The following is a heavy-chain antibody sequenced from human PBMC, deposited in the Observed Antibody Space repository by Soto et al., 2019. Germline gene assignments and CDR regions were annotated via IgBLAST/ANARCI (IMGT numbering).Heavy chain of an antibody. Sequence: QVQLVESGGGVVQPGRSLRLSCAASGFTFSNYGMHWVRQAPGKGLEWVALISYDGSNKYYADSVKGRFTISRDNSKNTLYLQMNSLRAEDTAVYYCAREPDLYSSSSPEDYYGMDVWGQGTTVTVSS. CDR1: GFTFSNYG. CDR2: ISYDGSNK. V-gene: IGHV3-30*03. J-gene: IGHJ6*02. D-gene: IGHD6-6*01. CDR3: AREPDLYSSSSPEDYYGMDV.